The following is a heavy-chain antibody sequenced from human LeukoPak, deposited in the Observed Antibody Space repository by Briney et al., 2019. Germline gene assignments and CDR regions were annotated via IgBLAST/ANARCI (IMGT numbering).Heavy chain of an antibody. Sequence: GGSLRLSCAASGFTFSSYSMNWVRQAPGKGLEWVSYISSSSSTIYYADSVKGRFTISRDNAKNSLYLQVNSLRAEDTAVYYCGTAGTVTTDNFDYWGQGTLVTVSS. CDR2: ISSSSSTI. V-gene: IGHV3-48*01. D-gene: IGHD4-17*01. J-gene: IGHJ4*02. CDR1: GFTFSSYS. CDR3: GTAGTVTTDNFDY.